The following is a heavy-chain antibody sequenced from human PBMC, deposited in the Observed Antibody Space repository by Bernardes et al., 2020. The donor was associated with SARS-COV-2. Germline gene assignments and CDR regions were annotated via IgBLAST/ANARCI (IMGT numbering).Heavy chain of an antibody. CDR3: ARVPARPNKYYDFWSGYRPGNMDWFDP. V-gene: IGHV1-8*01. CDR2: MNPNSGNT. D-gene: IGHD3-3*01. Sequence: ASVKVSCKASGYTFTSYDINWVRQATGQGLEWMGWMNPNSGNTGYAQKFQGRVTMTRNTSISTAYMELSSLRSEDTAVYYCARVPARPNKYYDFWSGYRPGNMDWFDPWGQGTLVTVSS. J-gene: IGHJ5*02. CDR1: GYTFTSYD.